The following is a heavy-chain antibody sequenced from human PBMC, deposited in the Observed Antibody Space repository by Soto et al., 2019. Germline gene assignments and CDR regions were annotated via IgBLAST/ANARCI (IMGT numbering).Heavy chain of an antibody. CDR1: GFTFSSYG. CDR3: ARFYYGSGSYYLYYGMDV. J-gene: IGHJ6*02. CDR2: IWYDGSNK. D-gene: IGHD3-10*01. Sequence: GGSLRLSCAASGFTFSSYGMHWVRQAPGKGLEWVAVIWYDGSNKYYADSVKGRFTISRDNSKNTLYLQMNSLRAEDTAVYYCARFYYGSGSYYLYYGMDVWGQGTTVTVSS. V-gene: IGHV3-33*01.